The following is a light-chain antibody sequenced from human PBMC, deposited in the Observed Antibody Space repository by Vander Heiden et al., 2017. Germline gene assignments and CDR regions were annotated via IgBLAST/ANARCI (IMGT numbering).Light chain of an antibody. Sequence: EFVLTQSPDTLSLSPGERATIACGASRTISSSSLAWYQQRAGEAPRRLIYGASRRATGIPDRCRGSGSGTDFTLSIRSLETEDFAVYYWQHYGSARRTLGQGTKLKIK. CDR3: QHYGSARRT. J-gene: IGKJ2*01. V-gene: IGKV3-20*01. CDR1: RTISSSS. CDR2: GAS.